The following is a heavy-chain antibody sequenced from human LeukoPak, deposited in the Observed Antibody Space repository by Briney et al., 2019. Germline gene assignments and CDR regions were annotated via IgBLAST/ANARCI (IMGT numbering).Heavy chain of an antibody. CDR3: TTSTPYANSWSDY. V-gene: IGHV3-15*01. Sequence: PGGSLRLSCAASGFTFSNAWMSWVRQAPGKGLEWVGRIKRNTDGGTTDYAAPVKGRFTISRDDSKNTLYLQMNSLKTEDTAVYYCTTSTPYANSWSDYWGQGTLVTVSS. CDR1: GFTFSNAW. D-gene: IGHD6-13*01. J-gene: IGHJ4*02. CDR2: IKRNTDGGTT.